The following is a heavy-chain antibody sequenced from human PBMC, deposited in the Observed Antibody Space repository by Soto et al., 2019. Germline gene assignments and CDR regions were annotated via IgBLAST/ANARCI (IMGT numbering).Heavy chain of an antibody. CDR3: ARVLWLGELLRIFDY. J-gene: IGHJ4*02. V-gene: IGHV4-34*01. CDR2: INHSGST. CDR1: GGSSSGHY. D-gene: IGHD3-10*01. Sequence: SETLSLTCAVYGGSSSGHYWSWIRQSPGKGLEWVGEINHSGSTNYNPSLKSRVTISVDTSKKQFSLKLSSVNAADTAVYYCARVLWLGELLRIFDYWGQGTLVTVSS.